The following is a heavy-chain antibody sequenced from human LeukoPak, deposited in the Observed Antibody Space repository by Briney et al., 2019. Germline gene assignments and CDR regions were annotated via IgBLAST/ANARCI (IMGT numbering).Heavy chain of an antibody. J-gene: IGHJ4*02. CDR2: IYSDGRA. CDR3: ARDRSGSYGFDY. CDR1: GFTVSSNY. Sequence: GGSLRLSCAASGFTVSSNYMSWVRQAPGKGLEWVSVIYSDGRAYYADSVKGRFTISRDNSMNTLYLQMNSLRAEDTAVYYCARDRSGSYGFDYWGQGTLVTVSS. V-gene: IGHV3-53*01. D-gene: IGHD1-26*01.